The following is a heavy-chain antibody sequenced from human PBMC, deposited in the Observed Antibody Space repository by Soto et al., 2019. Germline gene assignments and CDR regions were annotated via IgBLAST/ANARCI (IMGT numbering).Heavy chain of an antibody. J-gene: IGHJ6*02. V-gene: IGHV1-18*01. Sequence: ASVKVSCKASGYTFTSYGISWVRQAPRQGLEWMGWISAYNGNTNYAQKLQGRVTMTTDTSTSTAYMELRSLRSDDTAVYYCASYSGSYHPYYYYGMDVWGQGTTVTVSS. CDR3: ASYSGSYHPYYYYGMDV. CDR1: GYTFTSYG. CDR2: ISAYNGNT. D-gene: IGHD1-26*01.